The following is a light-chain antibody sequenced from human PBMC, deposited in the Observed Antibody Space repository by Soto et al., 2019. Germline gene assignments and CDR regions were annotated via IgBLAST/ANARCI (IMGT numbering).Light chain of an antibody. CDR2: EVS. CDR3: SSFTSSNTWV. J-gene: IGLJ3*02. Sequence: QSVLTQPPSVSGSPGQSVTISCTGTSSDVGSYNRVSWYQQPPGTAPKLMXYEVSNRPSGVPDRFFGSKSGNTASLTISGLQAEDEADYYCSSFTSSNTWVFGGGTKLTVL. CDR1: SSDVGSYNR. V-gene: IGLV2-18*02.